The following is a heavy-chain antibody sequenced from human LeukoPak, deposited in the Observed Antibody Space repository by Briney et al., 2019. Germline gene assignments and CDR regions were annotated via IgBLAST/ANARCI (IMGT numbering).Heavy chain of an antibody. J-gene: IGHJ5*02. D-gene: IGHD2-2*02. V-gene: IGHV4-31*11. Sequence: PSETLSLTCAVYGGSFSGYYWSWIRQHPGKGLGWIGYIYYSGSTYYNPSLKSRVTISVDTSKNQFSLKLSSVTAADTAVYYCARDQQVPAAIAYGFDPWGQGTLVTVSS. CDR3: ARDQQVPAAIAYGFDP. CDR1: GGSFSGYY. CDR2: IYYSGST.